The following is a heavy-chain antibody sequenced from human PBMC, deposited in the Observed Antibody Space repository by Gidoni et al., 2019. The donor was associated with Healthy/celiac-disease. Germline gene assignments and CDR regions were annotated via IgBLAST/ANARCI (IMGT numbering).Heavy chain of an antibody. CDR2: IYPGDSDT. V-gene: IGHV5-51*01. CDR1: GSSVTSYW. Sequence: EVQLVQSGAEVKKPGESLKISWTGSGSSVTSYWIGWVRQMPGKGLEWMGIIYPGDSDTRYSPSFQGQVTISADKSISTAYLQWSSLKASDTAMYYCARADSAVAGYFDYWGQGTLVTVSS. J-gene: IGHJ4*02. CDR3: ARADSAVAGYFDY. D-gene: IGHD6-19*01.